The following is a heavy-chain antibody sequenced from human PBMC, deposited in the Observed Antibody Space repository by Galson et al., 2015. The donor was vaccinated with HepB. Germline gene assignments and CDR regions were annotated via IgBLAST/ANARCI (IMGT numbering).Heavy chain of an antibody. J-gene: IGHJ5*02. V-gene: IGHV3-30*18. Sequence: SLRLSCAASGFTFSSYGMHWVRQAPGKGLEWVAVISYDGSNKYYADSVKGRFTTSRDNSKNTLYLQMNSLRAEDTAVYYCAKDPRRRRITMIVVVTRPTLTEFDPWGQGTLVTVSS. CDR1: GFTFSSYG. D-gene: IGHD3-22*01. CDR3: AKDPRRRRITMIVVVTRPTLTEFDP. CDR2: ISYDGSNK.